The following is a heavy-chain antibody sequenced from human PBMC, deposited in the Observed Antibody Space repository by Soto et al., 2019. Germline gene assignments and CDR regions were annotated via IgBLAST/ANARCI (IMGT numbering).Heavy chain of an antibody. Sequence: SLRLSCVATGFTFDDYALHWVRQAPETGLEWVPSISWNSVAIDYADSVQGRFSISRDNAKNSLFLQMNSLRTEDTALYDYAKRGLYNYVSDVLVQRSTVIGCS. CDR2: ISWNSVAI. D-gene: IGHD5-18*01. CDR1: GFTFDDYA. V-gene: IGHV3-9*01. J-gene: IGHJ6*02. CDR3: AKRGLYNYVSDV.